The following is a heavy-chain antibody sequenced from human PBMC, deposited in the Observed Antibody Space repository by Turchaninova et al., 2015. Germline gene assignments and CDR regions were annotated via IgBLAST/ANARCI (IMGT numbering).Heavy chain of an antibody. Sequence: SGVGVVQPGRSLRLSCAASGFTFSTSGMHWVRQAPGKGLEWVTVIWYDGSDKYYADSVKGRFTISRDNSKNTLYLQMNSLRAEDTAVYYCAREGCSSTSCPREVGGFDIWGQGTMVTVSS. CDR3: AREGCSSTSCPREVGGFDI. V-gene: IGHV3-33*01. J-gene: IGHJ3*02. D-gene: IGHD2-2*01. CDR2: IWYDGSDK. CDR1: GFTFSTSG.